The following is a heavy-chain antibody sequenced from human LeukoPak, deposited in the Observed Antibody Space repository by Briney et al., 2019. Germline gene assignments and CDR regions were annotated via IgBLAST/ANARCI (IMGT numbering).Heavy chain of an antibody. J-gene: IGHJ4*02. CDR3: AKHYDFWSGYYNDY. CDR1: GFTFSSYA. V-gene: IGHV3-23*01. D-gene: IGHD3-3*01. CDR2: ISGSGGST. Sequence: GGSLRLSCAASGFTFSSYAMSWVRQAPGKGLEWVSAISGSGGSTYYADSVKGRFTISRDNSKNTLYPQMNSLRAEDTAVYYCAKHYDFWSGYYNDYWGQGTLVTVSS.